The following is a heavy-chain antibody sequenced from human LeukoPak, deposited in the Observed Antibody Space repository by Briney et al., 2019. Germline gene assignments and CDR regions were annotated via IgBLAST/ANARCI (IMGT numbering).Heavy chain of an antibody. CDR2: ISGSGGST. CDR1: GFTFSDYF. D-gene: IGHD3-22*01. Sequence: GGSLRLSCTASGFTFSDYFMSWIRQAPGKGLEWVSAISGSGGSTYYADSVKGRFTISRDNSKNTLYLQMNSLRAEDTAVYYCAKSRYYDSSGYPNNYFDYWGQGTLVTVSS. CDR3: AKSRYYDSSGYPNNYFDY. J-gene: IGHJ4*02. V-gene: IGHV3-23*01.